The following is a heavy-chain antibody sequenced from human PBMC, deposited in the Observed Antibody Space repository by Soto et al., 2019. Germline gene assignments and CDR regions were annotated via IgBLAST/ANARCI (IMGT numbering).Heavy chain of an antibody. CDR3: ARTXIAAASPNYYYYYGMDV. V-gene: IGHV1-69*13. D-gene: IGHD6-13*01. CDR2: IIPIFGTA. CDR1: GGTFSSYA. Sequence: SVEVSCKDSGGTFSSYAISWVRQAPGQGLEWMGGIIPIFGTANYAQKFQGRVTITADESTSTAYMELSSLRSEDTAVYYCARTXIAAASPNYYYYYGMDVWGQGTTVTVSS. J-gene: IGHJ6*02.